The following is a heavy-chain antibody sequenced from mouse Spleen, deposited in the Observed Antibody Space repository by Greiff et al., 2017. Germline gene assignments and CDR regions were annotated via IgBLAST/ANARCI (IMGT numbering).Heavy chain of an antibody. CDR1: GFTFSSYG. CDR2: ISSGGSYT. CDR3: ARQATTVVENAMDY. V-gene: IGHV5-6*01. Sequence: EVHLVESGGDLVKPGGSLKLSCAASGFTFSSYGMSWVRQTPDKRLEWVATISSGGSYTYYPDSVKGRFTISRDNAKNTLYLQMSSLKSEDTAMYYCARQATTVVENAMDYWGQGTSVTVSS. D-gene: IGHD1-1*01. J-gene: IGHJ4*01.